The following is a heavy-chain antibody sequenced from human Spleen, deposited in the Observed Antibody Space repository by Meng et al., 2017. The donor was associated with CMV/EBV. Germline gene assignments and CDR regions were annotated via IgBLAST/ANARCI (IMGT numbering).Heavy chain of an antibody. J-gene: IGHJ5*02. CDR1: TCSSYA. Sequence: TCSSYAISWVRQAVGQGMEWMGGIITDLGRAKYEQKVQGRIAIIADKSTSTTHMELSRLRSDDTAVYYCARGFPTSSSLVSFRWFDPWGPGTLVTVSS. CDR2: IITDLGRA. D-gene: IGHD3-22*01. CDR3: ARGFPTSSSLVSFRWFDP. V-gene: IGHV1-69*10.